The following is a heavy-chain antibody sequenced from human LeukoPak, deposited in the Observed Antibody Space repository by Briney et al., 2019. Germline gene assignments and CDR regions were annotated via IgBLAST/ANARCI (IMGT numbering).Heavy chain of an antibody. CDR1: GGSISRGDYY. V-gene: IGHV4-30-4*01. CDR3: ARGLGSGWYGYYYYGMDV. J-gene: IGHJ6*02. D-gene: IGHD6-19*01. CDR2: IYYSGST. Sequence: SETLSLTCTVSGGSISRGDYYWSWIRHPPGKGLAWIGYIYYSGSTYYNPSLKSRVTISVDTSKNQFSLKLSSVTAADTAVYYCARGLGSGWYGYYYYGMDVWGQGTTVTVSS.